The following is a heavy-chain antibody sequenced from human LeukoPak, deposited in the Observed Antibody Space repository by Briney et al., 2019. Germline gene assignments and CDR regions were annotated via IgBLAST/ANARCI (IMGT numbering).Heavy chain of an antibody. V-gene: IGHV4-4*02. J-gene: IGHJ4*02. CDR3: ARESGAFCPFGY. CDR1: GGTISSTNW. CDR2: VSLTGET. D-gene: IGHD1-26*01. Sequence: PSETLSLTCAASGGTISSTNWWRWVRQPPGQGLEWIGEVSLTGETNYNPSLNGRVTMSLDGSRNQLSLTLTSVTAADTALYYCARESGAFCPFGYWGQGTLVIVPP.